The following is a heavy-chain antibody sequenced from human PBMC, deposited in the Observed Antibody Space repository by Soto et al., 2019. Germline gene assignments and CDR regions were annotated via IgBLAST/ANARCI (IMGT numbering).Heavy chain of an antibody. V-gene: IGHV1-69*13. J-gene: IGHJ6*02. CDR3: ARAKLVVVPAAIPHYYYGMDV. CDR1: GGTFSSYA. CDR2: IIPIFGTA. D-gene: IGHD2-2*02. Sequence: SVKVSCKASGGTFSSYAISGVRQAPGQGLEWMGGIIPIFGTANYAQKFQGRVTITADESTSTAYMELSSLRSEDTAVYYCARAKLVVVPAAIPHYYYGMDVWGQGTTVTVSS.